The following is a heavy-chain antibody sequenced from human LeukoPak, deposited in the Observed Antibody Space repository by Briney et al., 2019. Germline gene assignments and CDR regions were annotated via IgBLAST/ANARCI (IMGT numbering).Heavy chain of an antibody. CDR2: IWYGGSNK. Sequence: GRSLRLSCAASGFTFSSYGMHWVRQAPGKGLEWVAVIWYGGSNKYYADSVKGRFTISRDNSKNTLYLQMNSLRAEDTAVYYCAKSLDDFWSGRYGDYYYYMDVWGKGTTVTVSS. J-gene: IGHJ6*03. D-gene: IGHD3-3*01. V-gene: IGHV3-30*18. CDR1: GFTFSSYG. CDR3: AKSLDDFWSGRYGDYYYYMDV.